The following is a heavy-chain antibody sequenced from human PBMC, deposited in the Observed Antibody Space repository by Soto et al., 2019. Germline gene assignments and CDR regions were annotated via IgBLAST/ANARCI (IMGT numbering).Heavy chain of an antibody. J-gene: IGHJ6*02. CDR1: GGTFSSYA. CDR3: ARTNKRTRERLLRLDV. D-gene: IGHD1-26*01. V-gene: IGHV1-69*13. CDR2: IIPIFGTA. Sequence: ASVKVSCKASGGTFSSYAISWVRQAPGQGLEWMGGIIPIFGTANYAQKFQGRVTITADESTSTAYMELSSLRSEDTAVYYCARTNKRTRERLLRLDVWGQGTTVTVSS.